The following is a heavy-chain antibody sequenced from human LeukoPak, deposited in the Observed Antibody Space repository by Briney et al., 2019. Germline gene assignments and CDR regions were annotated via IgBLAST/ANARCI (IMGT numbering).Heavy chain of an antibody. J-gene: IGHJ3*02. CDR3: AKTNAFDI. CDR1: GFTFSSYD. D-gene: IGHD1/OR15-1a*01. CDR2: ISSSGII. Sequence: GGSLRLSCAASGFTFSSYDMNWVRQAPGKGLEWASYISSSGIIYYADSVRGRFTISRDNAKNSLYLQMNSLRAEDTAVYYCAKTNAFDIWGQGTMVTVSS. V-gene: IGHV3-48*03.